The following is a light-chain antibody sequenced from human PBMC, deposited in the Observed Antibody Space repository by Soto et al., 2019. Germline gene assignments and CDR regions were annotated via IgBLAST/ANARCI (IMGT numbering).Light chain of an antibody. Sequence: QSVLTQPPSASGTPGQRVTISCSGSSSNIGNNAVNWYQQLPGTAPKLLIYSNNQRPSGVPDRFSGSKPGTSASLAISGLQSEDETDYYCAAWDDSLHGLVFGGGTKLTVL. CDR3: AAWDDSLHGLV. CDR2: SNN. V-gene: IGLV1-44*01. J-gene: IGLJ2*01. CDR1: SSNIGNNA.